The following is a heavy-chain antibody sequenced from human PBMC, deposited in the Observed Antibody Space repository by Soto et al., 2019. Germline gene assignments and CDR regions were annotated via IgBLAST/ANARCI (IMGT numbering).Heavy chain of an antibody. J-gene: IGHJ4*02. V-gene: IGHV1-46*01. D-gene: IGHD2-21*02. CDR1: GDTFTDYY. CDR3: ARGGHVVVVTAALDY. CDR2: VNHSGGHT. Sequence: QVQLVQSGAEVKKPGASVKVSCKASGDTFTDYYIHWVRQAPGQGLEWLGTVNHSGGHTTYGQHCLGSGTISRGPSTRTQDTALTSLSSEDTAGYDCARGGHVVVVTAALDYWGQGTLVTVSS.